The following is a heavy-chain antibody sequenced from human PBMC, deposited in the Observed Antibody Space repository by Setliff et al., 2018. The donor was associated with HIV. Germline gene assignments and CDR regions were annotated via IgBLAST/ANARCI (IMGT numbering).Heavy chain of an antibody. J-gene: IGHJ6*03. Sequence: PGGSLRLSCTASRFSFKTYGMHWVRQAPGKGLEWVAFIRYDGSDKYYADSVKGRFTLSRDNAKNSLYLQMSSLRADDTAVYFCARVRETSGGYWGNFYYYMDVWGKGTTVTVSS. V-gene: IGHV3-30*02. CDR2: IRYDGSDK. CDR3: ARVRETSGGYWGNFYYYMDV. D-gene: IGHD2-21*02. CDR1: RFSFKTYG.